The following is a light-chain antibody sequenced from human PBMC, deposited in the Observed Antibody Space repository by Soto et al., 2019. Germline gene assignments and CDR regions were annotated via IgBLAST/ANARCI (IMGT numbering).Light chain of an antibody. CDR2: LNSDGSH. CDR1: SGHSSYA. Sequence: QSVLTQSPSASASLGASVKLTCTLTSGHSSYAIAWHQQQPEKGPRYLMKLNSDGSHSQGDGIPDRFSGSSSGAERYLTISRLQSEDEADYYCQNWGTGIWVFGGGTKLTVL. V-gene: IGLV4-69*01. J-gene: IGLJ3*02. CDR3: QNWGTGIWV.